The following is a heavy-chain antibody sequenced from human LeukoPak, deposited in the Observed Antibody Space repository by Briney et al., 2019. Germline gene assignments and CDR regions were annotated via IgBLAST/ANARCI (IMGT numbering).Heavy chain of an antibody. D-gene: IGHD2-2*01. V-gene: IGHV3-30-3*01. CDR1: GLTFSSYA. Sequence: GGSLRLSCAASGLTFSSYAMHWVRQAPGKGLEWVAVISYDGNNKYYADSVKGRFTISRDNSKNTLHLQMNSLRAEDTAVYYCASGVVPAATDYWGQGTLVTVSS. CDR3: ASGVVPAATDY. J-gene: IGHJ4*02. CDR2: ISYDGNNK.